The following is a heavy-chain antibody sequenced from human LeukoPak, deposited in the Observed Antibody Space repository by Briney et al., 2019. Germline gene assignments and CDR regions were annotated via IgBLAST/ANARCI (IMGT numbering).Heavy chain of an antibody. Sequence: GGSLRLSCTASGFTFSDYAMSWVRQAPGKGLEWVGFIRSKAYGGTTEYAASVKGRFTISRDDSKSIAYLQMNSLKTEDTAVYYCTRVAYDFWSDYYAGERYYYGRDVWGQGTTVTVSS. D-gene: IGHD3-3*01. V-gene: IGHV3-49*04. J-gene: IGHJ6*02. CDR3: TRVAYDFWSDYYAGERYYYGRDV. CDR1: GFTFSDYA. CDR2: IRSKAYGGTT.